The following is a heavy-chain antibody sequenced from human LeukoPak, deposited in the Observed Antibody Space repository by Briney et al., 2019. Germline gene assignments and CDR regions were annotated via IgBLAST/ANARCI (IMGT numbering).Heavy chain of an antibody. CDR3: ARGGIAAAGPYYYYYMDV. Sequence: PSETLSLTCTVSGGSISSYYWSWIRQPPGKGLEWIGYIYYSGSTNYNPSLKSRVTIPVDTSKNQFSLKLSSVTAADTAVYYCARGGIAAAGPYYYYYMDVWGKGTTVTVSS. V-gene: IGHV4-59*01. CDR2: IYYSGST. J-gene: IGHJ6*03. CDR1: GGSISSYY. D-gene: IGHD6-13*01.